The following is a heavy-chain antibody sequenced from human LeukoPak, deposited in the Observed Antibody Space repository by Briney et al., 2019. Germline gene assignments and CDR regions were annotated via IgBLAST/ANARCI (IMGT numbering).Heavy chain of an antibody. J-gene: IGHJ4*02. Sequence: SETLSLTCTVSGGSIITTSYYWGWIRQPPGKGLEWIGSIYYSGNTYYNPSLKSRVTISVDTSKIQFSLKLSSMTAADTAVYYCARFTSTLTMDYRGQGTLVTVSS. CDR3: ARFTSTLTMDY. CDR1: GGSIITTSYY. V-gene: IGHV4-39*01. CDR2: IYYSGNT.